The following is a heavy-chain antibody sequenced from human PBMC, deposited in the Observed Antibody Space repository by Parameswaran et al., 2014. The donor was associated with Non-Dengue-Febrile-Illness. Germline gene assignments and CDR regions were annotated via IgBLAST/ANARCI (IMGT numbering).Heavy chain of an antibody. CDR3: ARAGYCSGGSCPDY. Sequence: TCTVSGYTFTSYDINWVRQATGQGLEWMGWMNPNSGNTGYAQKFQGRVTMTRNTSISTAYMELSSLRSEDTAVYYCARAGYCSGGSCPDYWGQGTLVTVSS. V-gene: IGHV1-8*01. CDR1: GYTFTSYD. D-gene: IGHD2-15*01. J-gene: IGHJ4*02. CDR2: MNPNSGNT.